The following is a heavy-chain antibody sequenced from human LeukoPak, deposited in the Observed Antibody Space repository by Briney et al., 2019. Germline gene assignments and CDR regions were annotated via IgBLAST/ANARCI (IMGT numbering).Heavy chain of an antibody. J-gene: IGHJ5*02. Sequence: SETLSLTCAVYGGSFSGYYWSWIRQPPGKGLEWIGEINHSGSTNYNPSLKSRVTISVDTSKNQFSLKLSSVTAADTAVYYCARGAPAWFDPWSQGTLVTVSS. V-gene: IGHV4-34*01. CDR2: INHSGST. CDR1: GGSFSGYY. CDR3: ARGAPAWFDP.